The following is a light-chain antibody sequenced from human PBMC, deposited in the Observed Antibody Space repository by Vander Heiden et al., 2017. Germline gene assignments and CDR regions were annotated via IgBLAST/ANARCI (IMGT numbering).Light chain of an antibody. CDR3: QQSYSTPST. J-gene: IGKJ2*01. CDR1: QSISNY. V-gene: IGKV1-39*01. CDR2: AAS. Sequence: DIQMTQSPSSLSASVGDRVTIPCRASQSISNYLNWYQKKPGKAPKLLIYAASNLQSGVPSRCSGGGSGTAFTLTISSLKREDFATYSSQQSYSTPSTFGQGTKLEIK.